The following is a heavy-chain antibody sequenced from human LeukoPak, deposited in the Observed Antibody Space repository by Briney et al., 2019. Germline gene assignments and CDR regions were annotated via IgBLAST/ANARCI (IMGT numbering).Heavy chain of an antibody. V-gene: IGHV3-33*06. CDR2: IWFDGSKK. J-gene: IGHJ4*02. Sequence: PGGSLRLSCAASGFTFSRNGMHWVRQAPGKGLEWVALIWFDGSKKYYADSVKGRLTISRDNSRNTLFLQMDSLRAEDTALYYCAKDIAGITMIVVVPLGFDYWGQGTLVTVSS. CDR3: AKDIAGITMIVVVPLGFDY. D-gene: IGHD3-22*01. CDR1: GFTFSRNG.